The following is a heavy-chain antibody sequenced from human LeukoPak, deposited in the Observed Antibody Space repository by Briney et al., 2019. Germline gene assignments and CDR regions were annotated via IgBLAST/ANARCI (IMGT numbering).Heavy chain of an antibody. CDR3: ARDRSDIVVVPAATGGDPIDY. D-gene: IGHD2-2*01. V-gene: IGHV3-21*01. J-gene: IGHJ4*02. CDR2: ISSSSSYI. CDR1: GFTFSSYS. Sequence: PGGSLRLSCAASGFTFSSYSMNWVRQAPGKGLEWVSSISSSSSYIYYTDSVKGGFTISRDNAKNSLYLQMNSLRAEDTAVYYCARDRSDIVVVPAATGGDPIDYWGQGTLVTVSS.